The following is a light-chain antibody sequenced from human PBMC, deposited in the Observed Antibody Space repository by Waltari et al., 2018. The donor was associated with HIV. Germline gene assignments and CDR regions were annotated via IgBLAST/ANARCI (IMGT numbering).Light chain of an antibody. CDR2: DNN. Sequence: QSLLTQPPSVSAAPGQKVTISCSGSTSNLGSNYVSWYEQFPGAAPKLLISDNNKRPSGIPDRFAGSKSGTSATLAITGLQTGDEADYYCATWDSSLNAVVFGGGTKLTVL. J-gene: IGLJ3*02. CDR3: ATWDSSLNAVV. CDR1: TSNLGSNY. V-gene: IGLV1-51*01.